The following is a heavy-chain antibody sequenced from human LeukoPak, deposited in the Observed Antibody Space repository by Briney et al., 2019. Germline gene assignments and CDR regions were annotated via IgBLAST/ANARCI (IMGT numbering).Heavy chain of an antibody. D-gene: IGHD2-15*01. CDR1: GGSISSYY. V-gene: IGHV4-59*01. CDR2: IYYSGST. J-gene: IGHJ4*02. Sequence: PSETLSLTCTVSGGSISSYYWSWIRQPPGKGLERIGYIYYSGSTNYNPSLKSRVTISVDTSKNQFPLKLSSVTAADTAVYYCARGHSAADPLGYCSGGSCYSFHYWGQGTLVTVSS. CDR3: ARGHSAADPLGYCSGGSCYSFHY.